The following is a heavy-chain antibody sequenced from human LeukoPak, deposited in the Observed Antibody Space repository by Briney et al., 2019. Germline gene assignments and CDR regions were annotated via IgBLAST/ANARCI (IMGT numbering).Heavy chain of an antibody. J-gene: IGHJ6*03. D-gene: IGHD5-18*01. CDR3: ATGIASYGYYYYYYMDV. CDR1: GYTFTDDY. V-gene: IGHV1-69-2*01. CDR2: VDPEDGET. Sequence: ASVKVSCKXSGYTFTDDYMHWVQQAPRKGLEWMGLVDPEDGETIYAEKFQGRVTITADTSTDTAYMELSSLRSEDTAVYYCATGIASYGYYYYYYMDVWGKGTTVTVSS.